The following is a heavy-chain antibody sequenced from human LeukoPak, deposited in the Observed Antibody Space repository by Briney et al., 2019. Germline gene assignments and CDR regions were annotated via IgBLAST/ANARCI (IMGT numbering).Heavy chain of an antibody. CDR1: GGSISSYS. J-gene: IGHJ4*02. CDR2: IYGCGST. Sequence: SETLSLTCTVSGGSISSYSWSWIRQPPGKGLEWIGYIYGCGSTNYNPSLKSRVTISVDTSTNQFSLNLSSVTAADTAVYYCARASYYCYFDYWGQGTLVTVSS. D-gene: IGHD3-10*01. V-gene: IGHV4-59*01. CDR3: ARASYYCYFDY.